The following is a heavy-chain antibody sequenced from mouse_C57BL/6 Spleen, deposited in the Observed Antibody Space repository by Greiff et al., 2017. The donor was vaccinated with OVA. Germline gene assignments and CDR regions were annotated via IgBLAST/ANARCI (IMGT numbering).Heavy chain of an antibody. J-gene: IGHJ3*01. CDR1: GYTFTDYE. CDR2: IDPETGGT. D-gene: IGHD1-1*02. CDR3: TRRWYFAY. V-gene: IGHV1-15*01. Sequence: QVHVKPSGAELVRPGASVTLSCKASGYTFTDYEMHWVKQTPVHGLEWIGAIDPETGGTAYNQKFKGKAILTADKSSSTAYMELRSLTSEHSAVYYCTRRWYFAYWGQGTLVTVSA.